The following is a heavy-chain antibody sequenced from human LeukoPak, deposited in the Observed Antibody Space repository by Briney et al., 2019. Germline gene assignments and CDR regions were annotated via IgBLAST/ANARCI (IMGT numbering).Heavy chain of an antibody. D-gene: IGHD4-17*01. J-gene: IGHJ4*02. CDR1: GFTFSNSA. V-gene: IGHV1-58*02. Sequence: SVKVSCKASGFTFSNSAMQWVRRARGQGLEWIGWIVVGSGNTNYAQKFQERVTITRDMSTSTAYMELSSLRSEDTAVYYCAADDLSTVNWGQGTLVTVSS. CDR2: IVVGSGNT. CDR3: AADDLSTVN.